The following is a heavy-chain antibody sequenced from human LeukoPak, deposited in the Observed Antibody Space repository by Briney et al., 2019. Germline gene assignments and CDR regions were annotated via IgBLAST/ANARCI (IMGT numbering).Heavy chain of an antibody. D-gene: IGHD1-26*01. V-gene: IGHV3-21*01. Sequence: GGSLRLSCAASGFTFSSYAMHWVRQAPGKGLEWVSSITGSSSYIYYADSVKGRFTISRDNAKNSLYLQMNSLRPEDTAVYYCAKTGAVFDYWGQGTLVTVSS. CDR1: GFTFSSYA. J-gene: IGHJ4*02. CDR3: AKTGAVFDY. CDR2: ITGSSSYI.